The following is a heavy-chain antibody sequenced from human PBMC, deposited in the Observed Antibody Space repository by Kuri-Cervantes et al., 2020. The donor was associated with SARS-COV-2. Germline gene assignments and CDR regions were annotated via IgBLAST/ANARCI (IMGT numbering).Heavy chain of an antibody. CDR2: IYYSGST. D-gene: IGHD3-10*01. J-gene: IGHJ4*02. CDR1: GGSFSGYY. V-gene: IGHV4-34*01. Sequence: ESLKISCAVYGGSFSGYYWSWIRQPPGKGLEWIGSIYYSGSTYYNPSLKSRVTISVDTSKNQFSLKLSSVTAADTAVYYCARLEPTMVRIAGDGGGFDYWGQGTLVTVSS. CDR3: ARLEPTMVRIAGDGGGFDY.